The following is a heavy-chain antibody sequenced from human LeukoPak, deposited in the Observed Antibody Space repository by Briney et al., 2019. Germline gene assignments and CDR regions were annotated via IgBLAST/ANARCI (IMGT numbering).Heavy chain of an antibody. V-gene: IGHV3-64*01. J-gene: IGHJ4*02. Sequence: GGSLRLSCAASGCTFSTYAMHWVRQTPGKGLEYVSAISTNGGGTYYANSVKGRFTVSRDNSKNTLYLQMGSLRAEDMAVYYCARYCSGVSCYSGYDYWGEGTLVTVSS. CDR3: ARYCSGVSCYSGYDY. D-gene: IGHD2-15*01. CDR1: GCTFSTYA. CDR2: ISTNGGGT.